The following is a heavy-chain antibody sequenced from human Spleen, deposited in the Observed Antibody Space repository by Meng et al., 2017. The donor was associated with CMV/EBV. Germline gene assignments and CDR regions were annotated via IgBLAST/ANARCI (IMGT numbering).Heavy chain of an antibody. Sequence: GGTLSSYAISWVRQDTGQGLEWMGGSSPILGIANYAQKFQGRVTITADKSTSTAYMELSSLRSEDTAVYYCARGVSCGGDCYGPWSFWGQGTLVTVSS. CDR3: ARGVSCGGDCYGPWSF. CDR1: GGTLSSYA. V-gene: IGHV1-69*10. D-gene: IGHD2-21*02. CDR2: SSPILGIA. J-gene: IGHJ4*02.